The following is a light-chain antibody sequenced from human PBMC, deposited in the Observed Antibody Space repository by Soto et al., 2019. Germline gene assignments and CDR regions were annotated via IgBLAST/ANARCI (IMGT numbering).Light chain of an antibody. J-gene: IGLJ1*01. Sequence: QSVLTQPPSVSGAPGQRVTISCTGSSSNIGAGYAVHWHQQLPGKAPKLLIYGNSNRPSGVPDRFSGSKSGTSASLAITGLQAEDEADYYCQSYGTSLSAYVFGTGTKVTVL. V-gene: IGLV1-40*01. CDR3: QSYGTSLSAYV. CDR2: GNS. CDR1: SSNIGAGYA.